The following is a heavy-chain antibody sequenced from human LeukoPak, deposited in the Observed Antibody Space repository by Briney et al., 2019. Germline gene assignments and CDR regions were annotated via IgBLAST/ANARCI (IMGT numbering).Heavy chain of an antibody. J-gene: IGHJ3*02. V-gene: IGHV3-74*01. CDR2: INSDGKIT. CDR1: GFTLTTYW. CDR3: ARDSGHDAFDI. Sequence: GRSLRLSCAASGFTLTTYWMHWVRQAPGKGLVWVSRINSDGKITTYADSVKGRLTISGDYAKNTLYLQMNSLRAEDTAVYYCARDSGHDAFDIWGQGTTVTVSS.